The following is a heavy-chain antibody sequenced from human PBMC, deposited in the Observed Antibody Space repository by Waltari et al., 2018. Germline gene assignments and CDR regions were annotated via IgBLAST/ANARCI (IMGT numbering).Heavy chain of an antibody. CDR1: GFTFCNFA. V-gene: IGHV3-23*01. J-gene: IGHJ4*02. CDR3: GKEDSGSYYEYF. D-gene: IGHD1-26*01. CDR2: ISASGSST. Sequence: EVQLLESGGCLAQPGGSLRLSCAASGFTFCNFAMTWVRQAPGKGLEWVSSISASGSSTYYPDSVQGRFTVSRDKSTDTVYLQMNSLRAEDTAVYYCGKEDSGSYYEYFWGQGALVTVSS.